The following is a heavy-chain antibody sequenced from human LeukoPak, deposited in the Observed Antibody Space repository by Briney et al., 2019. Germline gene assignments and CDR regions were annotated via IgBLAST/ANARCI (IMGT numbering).Heavy chain of an antibody. D-gene: IGHD5-24*01. V-gene: IGHV1-18*01. CDR3: AREVRQRWLQSQGYMDV. J-gene: IGHJ6*03. Sequence: ASVKVSCKVSGYTLTELSMHWVRQAPGQGLEWMGWISAYNGNTNYAQKLQGRVTMTTDTSTSTAYMELRSLRSDDTAVYYCAREVRQRWLQSQGYMDVWGKGTTVTISS. CDR2: ISAYNGNT. CDR1: GYTLTELS.